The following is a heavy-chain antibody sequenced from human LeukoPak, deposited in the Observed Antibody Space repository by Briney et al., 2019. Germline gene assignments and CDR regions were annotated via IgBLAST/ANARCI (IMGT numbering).Heavy chain of an antibody. J-gene: IGHJ6*03. D-gene: IGHD2-8*01. CDR2: IKPNSGGT. Sequence: ASVKVSCKASGYTFTGHSMYWVRQAPGQGLEWMGWIKPNSGGTNYAQKFQGRVTMTRDTSISTAYMELSRLRSDDTAVYYCARGLMDLSFYYYYMDVWGKGTTVTISS. V-gene: IGHV1-2*02. CDR3: ARGLMDLSFYYYYMDV. CDR1: GYTFTGHS.